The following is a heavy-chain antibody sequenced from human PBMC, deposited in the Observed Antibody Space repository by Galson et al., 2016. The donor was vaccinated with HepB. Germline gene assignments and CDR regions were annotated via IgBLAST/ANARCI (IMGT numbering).Heavy chain of an antibody. D-gene: IGHD6-6*01. J-gene: IGHJ6*02. Sequence: SLRLSCAASGLTFSSFPIHWVRQAPGKGLVWVSRIYTDGSVTSYADSVKGRLTISRDNAKHTVYLQMTSLRGADTAVYYCARGSSHGLDVWGQGTTVTVSS. CDR3: ARGSSHGLDV. CDR1: GLTFSSFP. V-gene: IGHV3-74*01. CDR2: IYTDGSVT.